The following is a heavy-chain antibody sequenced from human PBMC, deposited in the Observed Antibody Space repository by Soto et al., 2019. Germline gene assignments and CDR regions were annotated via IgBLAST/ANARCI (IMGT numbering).Heavy chain of an antibody. CDR2: ISWNGGSI. D-gene: IGHD2-15*01. J-gene: IGHJ6*03. V-gene: IGHV3-9*01. CDR1: GFTFDDYA. Sequence: GGSLRLSCAASGFTFDDYAMHWVRQAPGKGLEWVSGISWNGGSIGYADSVKGRFTISRDNAKNTLYLQMNSLRAEDTALYYCAKGYAGSLYYYYYLDVWGQGTTVTVSS. CDR3: AKGYAGSLYYYYYLDV.